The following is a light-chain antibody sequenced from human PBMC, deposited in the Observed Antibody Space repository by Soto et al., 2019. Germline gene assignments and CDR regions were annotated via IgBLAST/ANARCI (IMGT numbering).Light chain of an antibody. J-gene: IGKJ1*01. V-gene: IGKV1-5*01. Sequence: DIQLTQSPSFLSASVGDTVTVTCRASQTISTWLAWYQQKPGKAPELLIYDASTLESGVPSRFSGSGSGTEFSLTISSLQPDDFATFYCQQYSSFSRTFGQGTKVDIK. CDR1: QTISTW. CDR2: DAS. CDR3: QQYSSFSRT.